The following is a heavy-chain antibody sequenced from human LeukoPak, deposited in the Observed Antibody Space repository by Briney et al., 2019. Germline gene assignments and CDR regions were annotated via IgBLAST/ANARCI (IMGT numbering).Heavy chain of an antibody. CDR3: ARSGYCSSTSCYTQFDP. D-gene: IGHD2-2*02. Sequence: ASVKVSCKASGGTFSSYAISWVRQAPGQGLEWMGGIIPIFGTANYAQKFQGRVTITTDESTSTAYMELSSLRSEDTAVYYCARSGYCSSTSCYTQFDPWGQGTLVTVSS. V-gene: IGHV1-69*05. CDR1: GGTFSSYA. CDR2: IIPIFGTA. J-gene: IGHJ5*02.